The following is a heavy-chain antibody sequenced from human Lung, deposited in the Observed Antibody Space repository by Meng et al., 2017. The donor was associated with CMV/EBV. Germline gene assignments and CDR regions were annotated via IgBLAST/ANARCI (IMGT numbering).Heavy chain of an antibody. J-gene: IGHJ4*02. Sequence: CKASGYTFTDYYIHWVRQAPGQGLERMGRIHPNSGGTNYEQRFQGRVTMTRDTSISTAYMELSSLISDDTAIYYCARGDGTAAGTAYWGQGTLVTVSS. CDR2: IHPNSGGT. V-gene: IGHV1-2*06. CDR1: GYTFTDYY. CDR3: ARGDGTAAGTAY. D-gene: IGHD6-13*01.